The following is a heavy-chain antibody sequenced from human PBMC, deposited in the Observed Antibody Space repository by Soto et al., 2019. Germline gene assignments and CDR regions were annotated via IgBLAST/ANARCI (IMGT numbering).Heavy chain of an antibody. CDR3: ARLGEYYQSLDL. J-gene: IGHJ5*02. CDR2: IYYNGST. CDR1: GGSISGYY. Sequence: SETLSLTCTVSGGSISGYYWSWIRQPPGKGLEWIDYIYYNGSTNYNPSLKSRVTISVETSKNQFSLRLSSVTAADTAVYYCARLGEYYQSLDLWGPGTLVTGSS. V-gene: IGHV4-59*08. D-gene: IGHD2-2*01.